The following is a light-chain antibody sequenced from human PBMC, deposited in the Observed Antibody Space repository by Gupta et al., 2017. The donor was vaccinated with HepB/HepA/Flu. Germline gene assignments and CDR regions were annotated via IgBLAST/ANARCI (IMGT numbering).Light chain of an antibody. V-gene: IGLV3-19*01. CDR2: DKS. CDR1: SLRRFY. J-gene: IGLJ2*01. CDR3: NSRDSSGDHVV. Sequence: SSELTQDPAVSVALGQTVRITCQGDSLRRFYANWYQQKPGQAPVLVIYDKSNRPPGIPDRFSGTSSGNTASLTITGAQAEDEADYYCNSRDSSGDHVVFGGGTELTVL.